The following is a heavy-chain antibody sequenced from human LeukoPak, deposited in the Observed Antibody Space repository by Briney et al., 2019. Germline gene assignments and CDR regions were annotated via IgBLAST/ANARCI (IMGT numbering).Heavy chain of an antibody. CDR3: ARRLRGNRHIAAAHHGWFDP. J-gene: IGHJ5*02. V-gene: IGHV4-30-2*01. CDR1: GGSISSGTYY. Sequence: KPSDTLSLPCTVWGGSISSGTYYRRWIPKPPGKGLEWIVYISHSESIYYIPSLTSRVTISVDRSKNQFSLKLSSVTAADTAVYYCARRLRGNRHIAAAHHGWFDPWGQGTLVTVSS. D-gene: IGHD6-13*01. CDR2: ISHSESI.